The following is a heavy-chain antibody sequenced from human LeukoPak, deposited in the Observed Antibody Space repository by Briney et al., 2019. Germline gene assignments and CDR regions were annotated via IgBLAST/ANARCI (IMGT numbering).Heavy chain of an antibody. D-gene: IGHD6-19*01. J-gene: IGHJ5*02. Sequence: SQTLSLTCTVSGGSISSGDYYWSWIRQPPGKGLEWIGYIYYSGSMYYNPSLKSRVTISVDTSKNQFSLKLSSVTAADTAVYYCARGVAGTRNWFDPWGQGTLVTVSS. CDR3: ARGVAGTRNWFDP. CDR2: IYYSGSM. V-gene: IGHV4-30-4*01. CDR1: GGSISSGDYY.